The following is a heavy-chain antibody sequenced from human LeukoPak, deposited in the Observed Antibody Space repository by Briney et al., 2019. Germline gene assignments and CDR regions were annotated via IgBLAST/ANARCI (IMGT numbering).Heavy chain of an antibody. CDR1: GGSISSGGYY. D-gene: IGHD3-3*01. CDR3: ARERYDFWSFDF. V-gene: IGHV4-61*08. J-gene: IGHJ4*02. CDR2: IYTTGST. Sequence: SETLSLTCTVSGGSISSGGYYWSWIRQHPGKGLEWIGYIYTTGSTSYNSSLNSRVTISVDTSKRQFSLKLNFVTAADTAMYFCARERYDFWSFDFWGQGALVTVSS.